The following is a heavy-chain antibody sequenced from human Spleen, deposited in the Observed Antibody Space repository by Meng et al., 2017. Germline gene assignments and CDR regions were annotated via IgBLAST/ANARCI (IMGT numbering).Heavy chain of an antibody. CDR3: ARSADTYYYDRGMDWP. Sequence: QVQLVQSGAEVKKPGASVKGSCKASGYTFTNYAMHWVRQAPGQRLEWMGWINAGNGNTKYSQKFQGRVTITRDTSASTAYMELSSLRSEDTAVYYCARSADTYYYDRGMDWPWGQGALVTVSS. CDR2: INAGNGNT. V-gene: IGHV1-3*01. J-gene: IGHJ4*02. CDR1: GYTFTNYA. D-gene: IGHD3-22*01.